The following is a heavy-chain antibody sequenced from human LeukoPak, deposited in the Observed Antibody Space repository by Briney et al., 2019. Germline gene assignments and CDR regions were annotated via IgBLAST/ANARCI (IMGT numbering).Heavy chain of an antibody. J-gene: IGHJ3*02. D-gene: IGHD3-22*01. CDR2: IYPGDSDT. Sequence: GESLKISCKGSGYSFTTYWIGWVRQMPGKGLEWMGIIYPGDSDTRYSPSFQGQVTISADKSISTAYLQWSSLKASDTAMYYCARLYYYDSSGYSYSGAFDIWGQGTMVTVSS. V-gene: IGHV5-51*01. CDR3: ARLYYYDSSGYSYSGAFDI. CDR1: GYSFTTYW.